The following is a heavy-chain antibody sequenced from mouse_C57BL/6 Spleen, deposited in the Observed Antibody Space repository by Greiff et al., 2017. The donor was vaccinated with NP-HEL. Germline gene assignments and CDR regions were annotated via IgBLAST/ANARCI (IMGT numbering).Heavy chain of an antibody. V-gene: IGHV1-22*01. D-gene: IGHD1-1*01. CDR1: GYTFTDYN. CDR2: INPNNGGT. Sequence: EVQLHQSGPELVKPGASVKMSCKASGYTFTDYNMHWVKQSHGKSLEWIGYINPNNGGTSYNQKFKGKATLTVNKSSSTAYMELRSLTSEDSAVYYCARYYGSSYWYFDVWGTGTTVTVSS. CDR3: ARYYGSSYWYFDV. J-gene: IGHJ1*03.